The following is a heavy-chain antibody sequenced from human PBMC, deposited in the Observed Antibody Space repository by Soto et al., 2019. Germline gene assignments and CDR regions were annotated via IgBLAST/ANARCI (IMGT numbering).Heavy chain of an antibody. V-gene: IGHV1-69*01. D-gene: IGHD3-16*01. CDR1: GVTFSSYA. Sequence: QVQLVQSGAEVKKPGSSVKVSCKASGVTFSSYAISWVRQAPGQGLEWMGGIIPIFGTANYAQKFQGRVTITADESTSTAYMELSRLRSEDTAVYSCARAAHPYLPVGDWFDPWGQGTLVTVSS. CDR2: IIPIFGTA. CDR3: ARAAHPYLPVGDWFDP. J-gene: IGHJ5*02.